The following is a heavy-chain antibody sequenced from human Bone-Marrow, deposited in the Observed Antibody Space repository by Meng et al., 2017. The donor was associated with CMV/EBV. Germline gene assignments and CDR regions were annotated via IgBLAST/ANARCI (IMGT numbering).Heavy chain of an antibody. CDR3: ARDIERWNVPGHYYYGMDV. CDR1: GFTFSSYA. V-gene: IGHV3-30-3*01. J-gene: IGHJ6*02. D-gene: IGHD1-1*01. CDR2: ISYDGSNK. Sequence: GESLKISCAASGFTFSSYAMHWVRQAPGKGLEWVAVISYDGSNKYYADSVKGRFTISRDNSKNTLYLQMNSLRAEDTAVYYCARDIERWNVPGHYYYGMDVWGQGTSATFSS.